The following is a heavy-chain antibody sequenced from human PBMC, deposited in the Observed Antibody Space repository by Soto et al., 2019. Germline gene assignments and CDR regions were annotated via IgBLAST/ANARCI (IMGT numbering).Heavy chain of an antibody. D-gene: IGHD1-26*01. Sequence: SETLSLTCTVSGGSISPYYWSWIRQPPGKGLEWVGYIYYAGSTSYNPSLKSRVTISVDTSKNQFSLKLSSVTAADTAVYYCARDPPYYLCGHGAFAIWGQGTMVTVSS. CDR3: ARDPPYYLCGHGAFAI. V-gene: IGHV4-4*08. CDR2: IYYAGST. CDR1: GGSISPYY. J-gene: IGHJ3*02.